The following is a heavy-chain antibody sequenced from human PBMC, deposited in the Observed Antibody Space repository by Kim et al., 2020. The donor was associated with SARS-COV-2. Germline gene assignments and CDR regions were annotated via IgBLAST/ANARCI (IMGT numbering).Heavy chain of an antibody. D-gene: IGHD1-26*01. Sequence: GGSLRLSCVPSRFTFSSYTMHWARQAPGKGLEWVAVISSDGGNKQYADSVRGRITISRDNSKNTLYLQMNSLRPENTAVYCCAIGIIESLTEIESWGQGTLVTVSS. CDR1: RFTFSSYT. CDR2: ISSDGGNK. J-gene: IGHJ4*02. CDR3: AIGIIESLTEIES. V-gene: IGHV3-30*04.